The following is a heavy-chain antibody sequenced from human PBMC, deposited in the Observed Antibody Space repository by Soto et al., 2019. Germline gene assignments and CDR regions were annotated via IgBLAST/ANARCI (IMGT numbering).Heavy chain of an antibody. CDR1: GFTFSSYA. V-gene: IGHV3-23*01. CDR3: AKDSTVSDYWYNWFDP. CDR2: ISGSGGST. J-gene: IGHJ5*02. Sequence: EVQLLESGGGLVQPGGSLRLSCAASGFTFSSYAMSWVRQAPGKGLEWVSAISGSGGSTYYADSVKGRFTISRDNSKNTLYLQMNSLRAEDTAVYYCAKDSTVSDYWYNWFDPWGQGTLVTVSS. D-gene: IGHD2-8*02.